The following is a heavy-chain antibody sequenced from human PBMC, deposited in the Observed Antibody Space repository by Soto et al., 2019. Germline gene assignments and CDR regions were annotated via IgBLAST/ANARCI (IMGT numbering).Heavy chain of an antibody. J-gene: IGHJ4*02. D-gene: IGHD3-3*01. CDR1: GGSISSGDYY. CDR3: ARDGLDFWSGYRSFDF. V-gene: IGHV4-30-4*01. Sequence: SETLSLTCTVSGGSISSGDYYWSWIRQSPGKGLEWIGYIYYSGSTHYNPSLKSRVTISIDTSKNQFSLKLTSVTAADTAVYYSARDGLDFWSGYRSFDFWGQGTLVTVS. CDR2: IYYSGST.